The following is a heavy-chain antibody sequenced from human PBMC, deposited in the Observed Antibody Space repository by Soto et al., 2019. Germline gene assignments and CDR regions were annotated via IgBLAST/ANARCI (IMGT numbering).Heavy chain of an antibody. J-gene: IGHJ6*02. CDR1: GFTFSSYG. V-gene: IGHV3-30*18. CDR3: AKVQEPAHPHRNPSSGWYLGYYYGMDV. CDR2: ISYDGSNK. Sequence: GGSLRLSCAASGFTFSSYGMHWVRQAPGKGLEWVAVISYDGSNKYYADSVKGRFTISRDNSKNTLYLQMNSLRAEDTAVYYCAKVQEPAHPHRNPSSGWYLGYYYGMDVWGQGTTVTVSS. D-gene: IGHD6-19*01.